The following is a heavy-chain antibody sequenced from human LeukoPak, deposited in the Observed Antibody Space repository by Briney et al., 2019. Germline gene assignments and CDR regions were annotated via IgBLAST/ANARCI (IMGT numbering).Heavy chain of an antibody. D-gene: IGHD5-18*01. Sequence: SETLSLTCAVYGGSFSGDYWSWIRQPPGKGLEWIGEINHSGSTNYNPSLKSRVTISVDTSKNQFSLKLSSVTAADTAVYYCARGGEDTAMSLDYWGQGTLVTVSS. J-gene: IGHJ4*02. CDR2: INHSGST. CDR3: ARGGEDTAMSLDY. CDR1: GGSFSGDY. V-gene: IGHV4-34*01.